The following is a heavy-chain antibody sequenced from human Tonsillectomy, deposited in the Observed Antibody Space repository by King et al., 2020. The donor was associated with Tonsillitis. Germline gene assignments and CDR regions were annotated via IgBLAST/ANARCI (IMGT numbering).Heavy chain of an antibody. D-gene: IGHD3-22*01. CDR1: GFTVSSNY. Sequence: GQLVQSGGGLVQPGGSLRLSCAASGFTVSSNYMSWVRQAPGKGLEWVSVIYSGGSTYYADSVKGRFTISRDNSKNTLYLQMNSLRAEDTAVYYCAREDYDDSSGYLGGMDVWGQGTTVTVSS. J-gene: IGHJ6*02. CDR2: IYSGGST. CDR3: AREDYDDSSGYLGGMDV. V-gene: IGHV3-66*01.